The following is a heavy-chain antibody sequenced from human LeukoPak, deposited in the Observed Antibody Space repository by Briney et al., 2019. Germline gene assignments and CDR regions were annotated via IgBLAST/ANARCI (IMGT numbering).Heavy chain of an antibody. Sequence: ASVKVSCKASGYTFTGYYMHWVRQAPGQGLEWMGWINPNSGGTNYAQKLQGRVTMTTDTSTSTAYMELRSLRSDDTAVYYCARDQGSRQWPGDYNWFDPWGQGTLVTVSS. CDR3: ARDQGSRQWPGDYNWFDP. CDR1: GYTFTGYY. J-gene: IGHJ5*02. V-gene: IGHV1-2*02. CDR2: INPNSGGT. D-gene: IGHD6-19*01.